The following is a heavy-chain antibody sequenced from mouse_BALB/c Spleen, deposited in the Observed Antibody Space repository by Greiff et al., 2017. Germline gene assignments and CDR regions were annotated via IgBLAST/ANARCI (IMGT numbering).Heavy chain of an antibody. CDR3: ARGHYGSSSFAY. V-gene: IGHV5-17*02. J-gene: IGHJ3*01. D-gene: IGHD1-1*01. CDR2: ISSGSSTI. Sequence: EVQVVESGGGLVQPGGSRKLSCAASGFTFSSFGMHWVRQAPEKGLEWVAYISSGSSTIYYADTVKGRFTISRDNPKNTLFLQMTSLRSEDTAMYYCARGHYGSSSFAYWGQGTLVTVSA. CDR1: GFTFSSFG.